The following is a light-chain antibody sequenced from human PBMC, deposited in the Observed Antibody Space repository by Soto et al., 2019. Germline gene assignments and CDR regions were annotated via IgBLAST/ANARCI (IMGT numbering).Light chain of an antibody. V-gene: IGKV3-11*01. CDR2: GAS. CDR3: QQRSNWPLT. Sequence: PGERVTLSCRASQTVSSSYLTWYQQRPGQAPRLLIYGASTRATCIPARFSGSGSGTDFTLTISSLEPEDFAVYYCQQRSNWPLTFGGGTKVDIK. CDR1: QTVSSSY. J-gene: IGKJ4*01.